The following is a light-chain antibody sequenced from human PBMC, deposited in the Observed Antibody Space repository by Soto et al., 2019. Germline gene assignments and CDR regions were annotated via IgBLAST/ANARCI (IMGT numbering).Light chain of an antibody. Sequence: QSALTQPPSASGSPGQSVAISCTGTASDIGGYTFVSWYQQHPGKAPKLLIYDVNKRPSGVPDRFSGSKSGNTASLTVSGLQAEDEAEYYCSAHGGTNPYVFGTGTKVPVL. CDR3: SAHGGTNPYV. V-gene: IGLV2-8*01. CDR1: ASDIGGYTF. CDR2: DVN. J-gene: IGLJ1*01.